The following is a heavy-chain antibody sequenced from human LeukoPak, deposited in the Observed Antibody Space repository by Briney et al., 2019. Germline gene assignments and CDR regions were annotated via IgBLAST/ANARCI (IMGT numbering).Heavy chain of an antibody. CDR3: ARASSYGDNRGNWFDP. Sequence: SVTLSLTCAVYGGSFSGYYWSWIRQPPGKGLEWIGEINHSGSTNYNPSLKSRVTISVDTSKNQFSLKLSSVTAADTAVYYCARASSYGDNRGNWFDPWGQGTLVTVSS. CDR2: INHSGST. D-gene: IGHD4-17*01. V-gene: IGHV4-34*01. CDR1: GGSFSGYY. J-gene: IGHJ5*02.